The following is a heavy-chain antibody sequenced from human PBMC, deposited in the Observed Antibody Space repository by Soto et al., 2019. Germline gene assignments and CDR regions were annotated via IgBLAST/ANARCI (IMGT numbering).Heavy chain of an antibody. CDR2: IYYSGST. Sequence: SETLSLTCTVSGGSISSSSYYWGWIRQPPGKGLEWIGSIYYSGSTYYNPSLKSRVTISVDTSKNQFSLKLSSVTAADTAVYYCARAARYFDWLLYYFDYWGQGTLVTVSS. V-gene: IGHV4-39*07. D-gene: IGHD3-9*01. J-gene: IGHJ4*02. CDR1: GGSISSSSYY. CDR3: ARAARYFDWLLYYFDY.